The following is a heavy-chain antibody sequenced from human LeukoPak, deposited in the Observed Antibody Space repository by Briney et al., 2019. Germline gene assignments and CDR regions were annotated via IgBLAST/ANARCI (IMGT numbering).Heavy chain of an antibody. J-gene: IGHJ4*02. D-gene: IGHD5-12*01. CDR3: AKDQVSGSQTQYSPFDY. CDR2: INGRSSNI. V-gene: IGHV3-21*01. CDR1: GFTFSTST. Sequence: PGGSLRLSCAASGFTFSTSTLSWFRQAPGKGLEWVSSINGRSSNIKHADSVRGRFTISRDNSKNTLYLQMNSLRAEDTAVYYCAKDQVSGSQTQYSPFDYWGQGTLVTVSS.